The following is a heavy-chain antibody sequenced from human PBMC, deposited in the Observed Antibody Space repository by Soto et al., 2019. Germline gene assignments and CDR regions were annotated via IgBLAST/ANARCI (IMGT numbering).Heavy chain of an antibody. J-gene: IGHJ6*02. V-gene: IGHV3-72*01. CDR3: ADVGLAFGMDV. CDR1: GLTFSDHH. D-gene: IGHD1-26*01. CDR2: ITKRADGYTT. Sequence: EVQLVESGGGLVQPGGSLRLSCAASGLTFSDHHMDWVRQAPGKGLEWVGRITKRADGYTTQYAASVKGRFSISRXDSKNALYLQMDSLKTEDTAVYYCADVGLAFGMDVWGQGTSVTVSS.